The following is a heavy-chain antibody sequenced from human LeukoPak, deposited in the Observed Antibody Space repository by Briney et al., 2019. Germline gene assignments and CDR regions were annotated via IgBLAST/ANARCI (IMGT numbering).Heavy chain of an antibody. D-gene: IGHD1-26*01. CDR1: GFTFSSYA. Sequence: PGGSLRLSCAASGFTFSSYAMNWVRQAPGKGLEWVSAISGSGGSTYYADAVKGRFTISRDNSKNTLYLEMNSLRAGDTARYYCAKVSVGPHQISGAFDIWGQGTMVTVSS. CDR2: ISGSGGST. V-gene: IGHV3-23*01. CDR3: AKVSVGPHQISGAFDI. J-gene: IGHJ3*02.